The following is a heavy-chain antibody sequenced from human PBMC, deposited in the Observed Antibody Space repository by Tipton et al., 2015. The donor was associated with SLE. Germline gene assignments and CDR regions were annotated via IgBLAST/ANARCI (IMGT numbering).Heavy chain of an antibody. CDR3: ARHDGQWDAFDI. V-gene: IGHV4-61*03. J-gene: IGHJ3*02. D-gene: IGHD6-19*01. Sequence: TLSLTCTVSGGSISSGSYYWSWIRQPPGKGLEWIGYIYYSGSTNYNPSLKSRVTISVDTSKNHFSLKLSSVTAADTAVYYCARHDGQWDAFDIWGQGTVVTVSS. CDR2: IYYSGST. CDR1: GGSISSGSYY.